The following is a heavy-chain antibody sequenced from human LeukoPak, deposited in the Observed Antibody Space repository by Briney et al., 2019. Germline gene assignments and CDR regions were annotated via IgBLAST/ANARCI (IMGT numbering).Heavy chain of an antibody. CDR3: ARSPGGALNWFDP. CDR2: IYYSGST. V-gene: IGHV4-39*01. Sequence: SETLSLTCTVSGVSISSSNSYWGWIRQPPGKGLEWIGSIYYSGSTYYNASLKSRVTISVDTSKNQFSLKLSSVTAADTAVYYCARSPGGALNWFDPWGQGTLVTVSS. J-gene: IGHJ5*02. CDR1: GVSISSSNSY. D-gene: IGHD1-1*01.